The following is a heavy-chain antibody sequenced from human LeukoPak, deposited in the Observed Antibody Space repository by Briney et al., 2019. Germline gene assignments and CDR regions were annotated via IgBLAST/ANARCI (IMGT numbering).Heavy chain of an antibody. CDR3: AKIFPPSYYYDSSGYYDPFDY. CDR2: ISGDGGST. CDR1: GFTFDDCA. J-gene: IGHJ4*02. Sequence: GGSLRLSCAASGFTFDDCAMHWVRQAPGKGLEWVSLISGDGGSTYYADSVKGRFTISRDNSKNSLYLQMNSLRTEDTALYYCAKIFPPSYYYDSSGYYDPFDYWGQGTLVTVSS. D-gene: IGHD3-22*01. V-gene: IGHV3-43*02.